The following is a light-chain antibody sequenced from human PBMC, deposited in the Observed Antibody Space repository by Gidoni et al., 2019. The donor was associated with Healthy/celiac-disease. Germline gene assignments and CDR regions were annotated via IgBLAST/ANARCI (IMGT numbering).Light chain of an antibody. CDR2: DAS. Sequence: DIQMTQSPSSLSASVGDRVTITCQASQDISNYLNWYQQKPGKAPKLLIYDASNLETGVPSRFSRSGSGTDFTFTISSLQPEDIATYYCQQYDNLMCSFGQGTKLEIK. CDR3: QQYDNLMCS. CDR1: QDISNY. J-gene: IGKJ2*04. V-gene: IGKV1-33*01.